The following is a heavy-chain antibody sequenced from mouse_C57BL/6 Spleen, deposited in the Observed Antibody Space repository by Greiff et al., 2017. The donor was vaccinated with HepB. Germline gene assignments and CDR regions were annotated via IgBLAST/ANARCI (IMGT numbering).Heavy chain of an antibody. CDR3: AKRGRRDYFDF. CDR2: IDPSDSYT. D-gene: IGHD4-1*01. CDR1: GYTFTSYW. Sequence: QVQLKQPGAELVMPGASVKLSCKASGYTFTSYWMHWVKQRPGQGLEWIGEIDPSDSYTNYNQKFKGKSTLTVDKSSSTAYMQLSSLTSEDSAVYYCAKRGRRDYFDFWGQGTTLTVS. V-gene: IGHV1-69*01. J-gene: IGHJ2*01.